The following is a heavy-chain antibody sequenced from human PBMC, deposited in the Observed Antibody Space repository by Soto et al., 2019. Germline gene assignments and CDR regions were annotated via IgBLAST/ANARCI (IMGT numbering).Heavy chain of an antibody. CDR1: GGSISSKINW. D-gene: IGHD3-16*01. CDR3: AREDYSYTSGLFDN. Sequence: QVQLQESGPGLVKPSGTLSLTCAVSGGSISSKINWWSWVRQPPGKGLEWIGEIFHSGSTNYNPSLQSRVTISVDKSNNQFSLKLTSVTAADTAVYYCAREDYSYTSGLFDNWGQGTLVTVSS. CDR2: IFHSGST. V-gene: IGHV4-4*02. J-gene: IGHJ4*02.